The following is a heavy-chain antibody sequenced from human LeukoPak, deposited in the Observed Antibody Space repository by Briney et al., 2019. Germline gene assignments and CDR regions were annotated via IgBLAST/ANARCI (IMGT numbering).Heavy chain of an antibody. Sequence: SETLSLTCTVSGGSISSSSYYWGWIRQPPGKGLEWIVSIYYSGSTYYNPSLKSRVTISVDTSKNQFSLKLSSVTAADTAVYYCARVDGSSPHFDYWGQGTLVTVSS. V-gene: IGHV4-39*07. CDR1: GGSISSSSYY. CDR3: ARVDGSSPHFDY. D-gene: IGHD6-6*01. CDR2: IYYSGST. J-gene: IGHJ4*02.